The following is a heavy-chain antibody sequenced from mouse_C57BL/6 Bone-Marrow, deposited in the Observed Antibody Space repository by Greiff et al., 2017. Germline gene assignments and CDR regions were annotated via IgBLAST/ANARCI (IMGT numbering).Heavy chain of an antibody. CDR1: GYTFTSYW. J-gene: IGHJ3*01. Sequence: QVQLQQPGAELVMPGASVKLSCKASGYTFTSYWMHWVKQRPGQGLEWIGEIDPSDSYTNYNQKFKGKSTLTVDKSSSTAYMQLSSLTSEDSAVYYCAREGDCYYSNWWFAYWGQGTLVTVSA. CDR3: AREGDCYYSNWWFAY. D-gene: IGHD2-5*01. V-gene: IGHV1-69*01. CDR2: IDPSDSYT.